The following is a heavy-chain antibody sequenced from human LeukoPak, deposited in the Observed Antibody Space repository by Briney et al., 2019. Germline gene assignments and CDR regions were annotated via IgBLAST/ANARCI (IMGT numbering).Heavy chain of an antibody. D-gene: IGHD6-6*01. J-gene: IGHJ1*01. Sequence: PGGSLRLSCAASGFTFSSYSMHWVRQAPGKGLEWVAVISYDGSNKYYADSVKGRFTISRDNSKNTLCLQMNSLRAEDTAVYYCAKGVAIAARRGPPQHWGQGTLVTVSS. V-gene: IGHV3-30*18. CDR2: ISYDGSNK. CDR1: GFTFSSYS. CDR3: AKGVAIAARRGPPQH.